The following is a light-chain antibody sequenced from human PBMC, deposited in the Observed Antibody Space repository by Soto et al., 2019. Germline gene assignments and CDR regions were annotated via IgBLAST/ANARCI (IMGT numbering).Light chain of an antibody. CDR2: GAS. CDR1: QGIRDD. Sequence: IQMTQSPSALSASVGDRVXITXXASQGIRDDLGWYQQKPGEAPKALIYGASNLQSGVPSRFSASGSGTDFTLTISSLQPDDFATYYCQQYNSYSWTFGQGTKVDIK. CDR3: QQYNSYSWT. J-gene: IGKJ1*01. V-gene: IGKV1-16*01.